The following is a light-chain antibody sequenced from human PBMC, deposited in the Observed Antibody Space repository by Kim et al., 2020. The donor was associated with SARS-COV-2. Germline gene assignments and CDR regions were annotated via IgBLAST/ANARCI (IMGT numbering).Light chain of an antibody. CDR3: SSCTTSNTWI. CDR2: DVS. CDR1: SSDFGRYNY. Sequence: GQSLTISCTGTSSDFGRYNYVSWYQQHPGKAPKLIIYDVSLRPSGVSDRFSGSKSGNTASLIISGLQAEDEADFYCSSCTTSNTWIFGGGTKVTVL. J-gene: IGLJ2*01. V-gene: IGLV2-14*03.